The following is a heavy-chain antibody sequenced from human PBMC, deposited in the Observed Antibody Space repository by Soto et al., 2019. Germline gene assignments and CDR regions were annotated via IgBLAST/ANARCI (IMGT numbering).Heavy chain of an antibody. CDR3: FFGDIFFRACDY. D-gene: IGHD3-10*01. J-gene: IGHJ4*02. V-gene: IGHV4-39*07. CDR1: GDSVRTSTNY. Sequence: QLQLQESGPGLVKPSETLSLTCTVSGDSVRTSTNYGGWIRQPPGKGLEWVASIYTNGGTYYNPSLKSRLTISVDTYKTHFSLRLRSVTAADTAVYYCFFGDIFFRACDYCGQGTLVTVSS. CDR2: IYTNGGT.